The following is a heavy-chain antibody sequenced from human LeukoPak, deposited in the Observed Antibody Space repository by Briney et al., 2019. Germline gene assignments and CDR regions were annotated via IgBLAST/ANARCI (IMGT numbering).Heavy chain of an antibody. CDR3: AKDVVRYSSGWYYFDY. D-gene: IGHD6-19*01. CDR1: GFTFSSYS. V-gene: IGHV3-48*01. J-gene: IGHJ4*02. CDR2: ISSSGGTI. Sequence: PGGSLRLSCAASGFTFSSYSMNWVRQGPGKGLEWVSFISSSGGTIYYADSVKGRFTFSRDNAKNSLFLQMNSLRAEDTAVYYCAKDVVRYSSGWYYFDYWGQGTLVTVSS.